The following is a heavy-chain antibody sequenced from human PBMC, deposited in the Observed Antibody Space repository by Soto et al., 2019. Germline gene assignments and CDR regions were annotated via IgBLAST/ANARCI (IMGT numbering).Heavy chain of an antibody. CDR3: ARQARPHYYYYDMDV. V-gene: IGHV5-51*01. J-gene: IGHJ6*02. CDR2: IYPGDSDT. CDR1: GYSFTSYW. Sequence: GESLKISCKGSGYSFTSYWIGWVRQMPGKGLEWMGIIYPGDSDTRYSPSFQGQVTISADKSISTAYLQWSNLKASDTAMYYCARQARPHYYYYDMDVWGQGTTVTVSS.